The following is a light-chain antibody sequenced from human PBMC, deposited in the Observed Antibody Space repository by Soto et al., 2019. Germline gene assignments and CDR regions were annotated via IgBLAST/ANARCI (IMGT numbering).Light chain of an antibody. CDR3: QQYYTTPVT. V-gene: IGKV3-11*01. Sequence: EIVLTQSPATLSLSPGERATLSCRASQSVGTYLAWYQQKPGQAPRLLIYDASNRATGIPARFSGSGSGTDFTLTISGLEPEDFAVYYCQQYYTTPVTFGQGTKVEIK. CDR2: DAS. CDR1: QSVGTY. J-gene: IGKJ1*01.